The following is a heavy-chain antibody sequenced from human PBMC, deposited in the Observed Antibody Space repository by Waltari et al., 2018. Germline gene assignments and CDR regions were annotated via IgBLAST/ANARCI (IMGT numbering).Heavy chain of an antibody. CDR1: GGSFSGYY. V-gene: IGHV4-34*01. CDR3: ARGQWQPRFDP. Sequence: QVQLQQWGAGLLKPSETLSLTCVVYGGSFSGYYWSWIRQPPGRGLEWIGEINHSGSTNYNASRKRRVTILGDTSKNQFSLKLSSVSAADTAVYYCARGQWQPRFDPWGQGTLVTVSS. CDR2: INHSGST. J-gene: IGHJ5*02. D-gene: IGHD6-19*01.